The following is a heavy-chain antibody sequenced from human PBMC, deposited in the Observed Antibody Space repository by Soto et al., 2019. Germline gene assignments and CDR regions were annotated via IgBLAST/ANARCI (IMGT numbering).Heavy chain of an antibody. V-gene: IGHV3-23*01. Sequence: VQVLESGGGSVQPGESLRLSCAASGFTFSSFALNWVRQAPGKGLEWVSGISGDGVITYYADSVRGRFTISRHNSKNPLFLQMNTLRAEDTGIYYCTKAGEVFGSVDYWGRGTLVTVSS. CDR2: ISGDGVIT. CDR3: TKAGEVFGSVDY. CDR1: GFTFSSFA. J-gene: IGHJ4*02. D-gene: IGHD3-10*01.